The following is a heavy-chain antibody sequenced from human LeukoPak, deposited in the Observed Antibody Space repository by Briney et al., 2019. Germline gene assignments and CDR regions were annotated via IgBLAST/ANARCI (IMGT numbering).Heavy chain of an antibody. V-gene: IGHV3-23*01. D-gene: IGHD4-17*01. J-gene: IGHJ4*02. CDR2: ISTSGGGYT. CDR3: ARDYLRTSDH. Sequence: GGSLRLSCAASGFPFSTCAMTWVRQAPGKGLEWVSAISTSGGGYTFYADSVKGRFTFSRDDSENTVFLQMNSLRAGDTAIYYCARDYLRTSDHWGQGTLVTVSS. CDR1: GFPFSTCA.